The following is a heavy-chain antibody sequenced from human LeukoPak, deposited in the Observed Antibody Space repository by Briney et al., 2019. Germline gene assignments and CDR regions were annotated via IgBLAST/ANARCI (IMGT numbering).Heavy chain of an antibody. J-gene: IGHJ4*02. Sequence: GGSLRLSCAASGFNFSTYSMNWVRQAPGKGLEWISYIANSGSTIYYADSVKGRFTISRDNAKNSLYLQMDSLRAEDTAVYYCTRGSGDYWGQGTLVTVSS. CDR2: IANSGSTI. CDR3: TRGSGDY. V-gene: IGHV3-48*04. CDR1: GFNFSTYS.